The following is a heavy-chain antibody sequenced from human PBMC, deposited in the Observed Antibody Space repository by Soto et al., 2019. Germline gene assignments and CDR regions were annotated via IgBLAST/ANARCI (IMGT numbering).Heavy chain of an antibody. D-gene: IGHD6-19*01. J-gene: IGHJ5*02. CDR2: INHSGST. CDR1: GGSFSGYY. CDR3: AAAVARGWFDP. Sequence: QVQLQQWGGGLLKPSETLSLTCAIYGGSFSGYYWSWIRQPPGKGLEWIGEINHSGSTNYNPSLKSRVAMSVDTSKNQFSLKLSSVTAADMAVYYCAAAVARGWFDPWGQGTLVTVSS. V-gene: IGHV4-34*02.